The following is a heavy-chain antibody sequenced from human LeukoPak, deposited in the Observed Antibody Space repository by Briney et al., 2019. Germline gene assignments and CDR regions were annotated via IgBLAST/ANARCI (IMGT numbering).Heavy chain of an antibody. J-gene: IGHJ5*02. Sequence: ASAKVSCKPSGYTFTSYYMHWVPQAPGQGLGWMGIINPSGGSTSYAQKFQGRVTMTRDTSTSTVYMELSSLRSEDTAVYYCARSLRMDNWFDPWGQGTLVTVSS. CDR3: ARSLRMDNWFDP. CDR1: GYTFTSYY. V-gene: IGHV1-46*01. CDR2: INPSGGST. D-gene: IGHD2-2*03.